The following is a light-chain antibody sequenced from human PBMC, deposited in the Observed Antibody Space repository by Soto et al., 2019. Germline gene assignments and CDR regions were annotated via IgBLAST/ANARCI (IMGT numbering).Light chain of an antibody. CDR3: SSYAGINKLV. J-gene: IGLJ3*02. Sequence: QSALTQPPSASGSPGXSVTISCTXTXXXVGGHNHVSWYQXHPXKAPTLLIYEVTKRPSGVPDRFSGSRSGNTASLTVSGLXAEDEADYYCSSYAGINKLVFGGGTKVTVL. CDR2: EVT. CDR1: XXXVGGHNH. V-gene: IGLV2-8*01.